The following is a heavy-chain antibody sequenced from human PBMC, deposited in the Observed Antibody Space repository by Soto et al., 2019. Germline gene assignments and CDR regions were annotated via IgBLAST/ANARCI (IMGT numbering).Heavy chain of an antibody. D-gene: IGHD5-12*01. CDR3: ARVHTDYSGYDYWFDP. CDR1: GGTFSSYA. J-gene: IGHJ5*02. Sequence: ASVKVSCKASGGTFSSYAISWVRQATGQGLEWMGWMNPNSGNTGYAQKFQGRVTMTRNTSISTAYMELSSLRSEDTAVYYCARVHTDYSGYDYWFDPWGQGTLVTVSS. CDR2: MNPNSGNT. V-gene: IGHV1-8*02.